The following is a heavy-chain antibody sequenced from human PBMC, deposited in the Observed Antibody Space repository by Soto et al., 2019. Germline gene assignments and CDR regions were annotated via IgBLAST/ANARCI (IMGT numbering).Heavy chain of an antibody. D-gene: IGHD1-26*01. Sequence: VQLQESGPGLVKPSQTLSLTCTVSSGSISSADYYWSWIRQPPGKGLEWIGYNYYTRSAYYNPSLKSRVTLSVDASTNQCSLTVTAVTAADTAVYYGASGGSANWFDPWGQGTLVTVSS. CDR2: NYYTRSA. J-gene: IGHJ5*02. CDR3: ASGGSANWFDP. V-gene: IGHV4-30-4*01. CDR1: SGSISSADYY.